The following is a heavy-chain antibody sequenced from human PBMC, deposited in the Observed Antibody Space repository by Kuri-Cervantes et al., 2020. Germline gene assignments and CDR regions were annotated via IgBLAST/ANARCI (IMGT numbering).Heavy chain of an antibody. J-gene: IGHJ6*02. Sequence: GGSLRLSCAASGFTFSSYSMNWVRQAPGKGLEWVSYISSSSSTIYYADSVKGRFTISRDNAKNSLYLQMNSLRAEDTALYYCAKDMGPNDYYYYGMDVWGQGTTVTVSS. CDR3: AKDMGPNDYYYYGMDV. CDR1: GFTFSSYS. CDR2: ISSSSSTI. D-gene: IGHD1-26*01. V-gene: IGHV3-48*01.